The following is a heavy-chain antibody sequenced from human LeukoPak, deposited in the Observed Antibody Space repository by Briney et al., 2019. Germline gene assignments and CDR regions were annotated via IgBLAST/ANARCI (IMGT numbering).Heavy chain of an antibody. Sequence: AXVKASCKASGYTFTGYYMHWVRQAPGQGLEWMGWINPNSGGTNYAQKLQGRVTMTRDTSISTAYMEVSRLRCDDTAVYYCAREILTGYHWFDPWGQGTLVTVSS. V-gene: IGHV1-2*02. J-gene: IGHJ5*02. CDR1: GYTFTGYY. CDR2: INPNSGGT. D-gene: IGHD3-9*01. CDR3: AREILTGYHWFDP.